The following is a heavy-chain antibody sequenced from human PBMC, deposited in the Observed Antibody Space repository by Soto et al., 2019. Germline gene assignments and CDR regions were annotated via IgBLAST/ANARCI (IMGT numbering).Heavy chain of an antibody. V-gene: IGHV4-4*02. Sequence: QVQLQESGPGLVKPSGTLSLTCAVSGGSISSSNWWSWVRQPPGKGLEWIGEIYLSGSTNYNPSNKRRGTISVAKSKNQFSLQLSSVTAADTAVYSCARAGPAGYSGYDVARTYWFAPWGQGTLVTVAS. J-gene: IGHJ5*02. CDR3: ARAGPAGYSGYDVARTYWFAP. CDR1: GGSISSSNW. CDR2: IYLSGST. D-gene: IGHD5-12*01.